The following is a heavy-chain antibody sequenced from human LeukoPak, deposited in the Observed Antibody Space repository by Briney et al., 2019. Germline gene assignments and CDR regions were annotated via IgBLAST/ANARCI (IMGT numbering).Heavy chain of an antibody. V-gene: IGHV5-51*01. Sequence: GESLKISCKGSEYSFTSYWIGWVRQMPGKGLEWMGIIYPGDSDTRYSPSFQGQVTISADKSISTAYLQWSSLKASDTAMYYCAGGEIAVAGTGAAFDIWGQGTVVTVSS. D-gene: IGHD6-19*01. CDR2: IYPGDSDT. CDR1: EYSFTSYW. CDR3: AGGEIAVAGTGAAFDI. J-gene: IGHJ3*02.